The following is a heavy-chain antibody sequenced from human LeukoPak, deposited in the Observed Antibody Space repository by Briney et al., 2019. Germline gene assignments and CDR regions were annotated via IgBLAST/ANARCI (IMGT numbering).Heavy chain of an antibody. Sequence: ASVKVSCKASGGTFSSYAISWVRQAPGQGLEWMGGIIPIFGTANYAQKFQGRVTITTDESTSTAYMELSSLSSEDTAVYYCARGNYYDRDMDYMDVWGKGTTVTVSS. CDR2: IIPIFGTA. J-gene: IGHJ6*03. V-gene: IGHV1-69*05. CDR1: GGTFSSYA. D-gene: IGHD3-22*01. CDR3: ARGNYYDRDMDYMDV.